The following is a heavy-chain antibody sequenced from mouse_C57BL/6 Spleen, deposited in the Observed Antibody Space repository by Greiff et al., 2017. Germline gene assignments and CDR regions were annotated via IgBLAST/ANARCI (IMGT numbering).Heavy chain of an antibody. Sequence: QVHVKQSGAELVRPGASVKLSCKASGYTFTDYYINWVKQRPGQGLEWIARIYPGSGNTYYNEKFKGKATLTAETSSSTAYMQLSSLTSEDSAVYFYARGDTTVKGYFDVWGTGTTVTVSS. V-gene: IGHV1-76*01. J-gene: IGHJ1*03. D-gene: IGHD1-1*01. CDR1: GYTFTDYY. CDR2: IYPGSGNT. CDR3: ARGDTTVKGYFDV.